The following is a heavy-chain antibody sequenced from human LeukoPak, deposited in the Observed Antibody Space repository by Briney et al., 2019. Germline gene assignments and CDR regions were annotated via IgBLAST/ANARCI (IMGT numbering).Heavy chain of an antibody. V-gene: IGHV7-4-1*02. CDR3: ARSGSWAPSIGGTDFDY. CDR2: ININTGNP. CDR1: GYTFTSYA. Sequence: ASVKVSCKASGYTFTSYAMNWVRQAPGQGLEWMGWININTGNPTYAQGFTGRFVFSLDTSVSTAYLQISSLKAEDTAVYYCARSGSWAPSIGGTDFDYWGQGTLVTVSS. J-gene: IGHJ4*02. D-gene: IGHD1-26*01.